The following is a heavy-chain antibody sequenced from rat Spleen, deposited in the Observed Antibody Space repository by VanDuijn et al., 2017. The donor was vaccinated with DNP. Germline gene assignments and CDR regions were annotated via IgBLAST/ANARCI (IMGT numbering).Heavy chain of an antibody. CDR1: GFTFSNYY. CDR3: ARQEIRGTGDY. CDR2: ISTGGGST. D-gene: IGHD4-3*01. J-gene: IGHJ2*01. Sequence: EVQLVESGGGLVQPGRSLKLSCAASGFTFSNYYMAWVRQAPTKGLGWFPYISTGGGSTYYRDSVKGRFTISRDNAKSTLYLQMDSLRSEDTATYFCARQEIRGTGDYWGQGVMVTVSS. V-gene: IGHV5-27*01.